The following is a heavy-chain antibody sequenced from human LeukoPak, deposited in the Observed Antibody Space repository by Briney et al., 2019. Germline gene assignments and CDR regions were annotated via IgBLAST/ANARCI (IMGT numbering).Heavy chain of an antibody. CDR3: ARNGGGYSFDS. CDR1: GGSISSYY. CDR2: MDNSGST. D-gene: IGHD1-26*01. Sequence: KSSETLSLTCTVSGGSISSYYWSWIRQPPGKGLEWIGYMDNSGSTTCNPSLKSRVLISVDTSKNQFSLKLSSVIAADTAVYYCARNGGGYSFDSWGQGTLVTVSS. J-gene: IGHJ4*02. V-gene: IGHV4-59*08.